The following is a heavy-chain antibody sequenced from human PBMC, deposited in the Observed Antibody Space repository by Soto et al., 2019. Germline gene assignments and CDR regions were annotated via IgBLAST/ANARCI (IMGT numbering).Heavy chain of an antibody. V-gene: IGHV1-8*01. J-gene: IGHJ5*02. D-gene: IGHD3-16*01. CDR2: MNPGSGDT. CDR1: GYSFTNND. CDR3: ARMETFGSLNWCDP. Sequence: GASVKVSCKASGYSFTNNDVSWVRQATGQGLEWMGWMNPGSGDTGYAQKFQGRVTMTRDISIATAYMELNNMRSDDTAIYYCARMETFGSLNWCDPWGQATLFTVSS.